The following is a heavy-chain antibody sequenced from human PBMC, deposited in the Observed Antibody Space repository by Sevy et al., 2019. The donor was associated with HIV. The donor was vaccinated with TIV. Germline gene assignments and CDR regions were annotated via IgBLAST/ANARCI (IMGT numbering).Heavy chain of an antibody. D-gene: IGHD3-10*01. CDR2: ISGSGGST. Sequence: GGSLRLSCAASGFTFSSYAVSWVRQAPGKGLEWVSAISGSGGSTYYADSVKGRFTISRDNSKNTLYLQMNSLRAEDTAVYYCAKALYYYYDGPDYWGQGTLVTVSS. V-gene: IGHV3-23*01. CDR1: GFTFSSYA. CDR3: AKALYYYYDGPDY. J-gene: IGHJ4*02.